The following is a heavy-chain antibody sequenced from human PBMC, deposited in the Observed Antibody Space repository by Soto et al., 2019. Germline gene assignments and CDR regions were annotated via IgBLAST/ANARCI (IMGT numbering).Heavy chain of an antibody. CDR2: INPNSGGT. CDR3: ATGINLRRLYYYYYGMDV. CDR1: GYTFTGYY. V-gene: IGHV1-2*02. Sequence: GASVKVSCKASGYTFTGYYMHWVRQAPGQGLEWMGWINPNSGGTNYAQKFQGRVTMTRDTSISTAYMELSRLRSDDTAVYYCATGINLRRLYYYYYGMDVWGQGTTVTVSS. J-gene: IGHJ6*02. D-gene: IGHD6-25*01.